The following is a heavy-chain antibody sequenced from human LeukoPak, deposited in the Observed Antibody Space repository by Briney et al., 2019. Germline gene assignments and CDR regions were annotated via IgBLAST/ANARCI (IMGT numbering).Heavy chain of an antibody. CDR3: ARGGITIFGGIIYQDY. D-gene: IGHD3-3*01. J-gene: IGHJ4*02. Sequence: RPGGSLRLSCAASGFTFDDYGMSWVRHAPGKGLEWVSGINWNGRSTGYADSVKGRFTISRDNAKNSLYLQMNSLRAEDTAFYYCARGGITIFGGIIYQDYWGQGTLVTVSS. CDR1: GFTFDDYG. V-gene: IGHV3-20*04. CDR2: INWNGRST.